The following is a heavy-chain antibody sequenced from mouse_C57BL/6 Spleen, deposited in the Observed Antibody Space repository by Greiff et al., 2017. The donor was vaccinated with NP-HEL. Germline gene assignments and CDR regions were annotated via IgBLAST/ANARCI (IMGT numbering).Heavy chain of an antibody. CDR1: GYTFTSYW. Sequence: VKLSCKASGYTFTSYWIHWVKQRPGQGLEWIGNINPSNGGTNYNEKFKSKATLTVDKSSSTAYMQLSSLTSEDSAVYYCARSGLPGFFDYWGQGTTLTVSS. CDR3: ARSGLPGFFDY. CDR2: INPSNGGT. D-gene: IGHD3-1*01. J-gene: IGHJ2*01. V-gene: IGHV1-53*01.